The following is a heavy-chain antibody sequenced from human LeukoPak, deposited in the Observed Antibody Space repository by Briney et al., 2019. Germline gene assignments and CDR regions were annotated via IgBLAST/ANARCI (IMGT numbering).Heavy chain of an antibody. CDR1: GFTFSNAW. Sequence: PGGSLRLSCAASGFTFSNAWMSWVRQAPGKGLEWVGRIKSKTDGGTTDYAAPVKGRFTISRDDSKNTLYLQMNSLRAEDTAVYYCAKVSAVAGWDYWGQGTLVTVSS. D-gene: IGHD6-19*01. J-gene: IGHJ4*02. CDR3: AKVSAVAGWDY. CDR2: IKSKTDGGTT. V-gene: IGHV3-15*01.